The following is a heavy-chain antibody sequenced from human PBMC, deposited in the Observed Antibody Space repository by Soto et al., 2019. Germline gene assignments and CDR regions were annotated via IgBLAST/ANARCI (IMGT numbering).Heavy chain of an antibody. J-gene: IGHJ4*02. Sequence: PSETLSLTCTVSVGSISRSSYYWGWIRQPPGKGLEWIGSIYYSGGTYYNPSLKSRVTISVDTSKNQFSLKLSSVTAADTAVYYCARHDYGGFGLWGQGTLVTVSS. CDR1: VGSISRSSYY. CDR3: ARHDYGGFGL. CDR2: IYYSGGT. D-gene: IGHD4-17*01. V-gene: IGHV4-39*01.